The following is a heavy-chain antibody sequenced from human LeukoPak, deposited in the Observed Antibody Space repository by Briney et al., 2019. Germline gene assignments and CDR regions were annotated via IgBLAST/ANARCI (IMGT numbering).Heavy chain of an antibody. D-gene: IGHD3-10*01. V-gene: IGHV1-18*01. J-gene: IGHJ5*02. Sequence: ASVKVSCKASTYTFTRYGISWVRQAPGQGLEWMGWISAYNGNTNYAQKLQGRVAMTTDTSTSTAYMELRSLRSDDTAVYYCARFLGFGEFQTGYNWFDPWGQGTLVTVSS. CDR2: ISAYNGNT. CDR3: ARFLGFGEFQTGYNWFDP. CDR1: TYTFTRYG.